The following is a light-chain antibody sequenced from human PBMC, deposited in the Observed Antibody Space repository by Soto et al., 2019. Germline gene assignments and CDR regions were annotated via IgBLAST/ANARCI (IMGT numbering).Light chain of an antibody. CDR2: GAS. J-gene: IGKJ4*01. Sequence: EIVMTQSPATLSVSPGERATLSCRASQSISSNVGWYQQRPGQAPRLLIYGASTRATGIPARFSGSGSGTEFTLTISSLDSEDSAVYYCQQRSNWPLTFGGGTKVEIK. CDR3: QQRSNWPLT. CDR1: QSISSN. V-gene: IGKV3-15*01.